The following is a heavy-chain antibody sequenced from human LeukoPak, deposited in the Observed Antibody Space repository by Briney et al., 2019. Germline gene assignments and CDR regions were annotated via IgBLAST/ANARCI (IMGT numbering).Heavy chain of an antibody. CDR2: ISFDGSNK. V-gene: IGHV3-30-3*01. J-gene: IGHJ3*02. Sequence: GGSLRPSCAASGFTFSSYAMHWARQAPGKGLGWVAVISFDGSNKYYADSVKGRFTISRDNSKNTLYLQMNSLRAEDTAVYYCARDSMGGATATGGLGAFDIWGQGTMVTVSS. CDR3: ARDSMGGATATGGLGAFDI. CDR1: GFTFSSYA. D-gene: IGHD1-26*01.